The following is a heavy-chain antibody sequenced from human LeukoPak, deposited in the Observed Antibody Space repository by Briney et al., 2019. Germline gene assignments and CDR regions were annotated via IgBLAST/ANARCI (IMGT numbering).Heavy chain of an antibody. V-gene: IGHV3-23*01. D-gene: IGHD3-22*01. CDR3: SKMGYYESSDFFDY. CDR2: ISGDGGSA. J-gene: IGHJ4*02. CDR1: GFTFSSYA. Sequence: GGSLRLSCAASGFTFSSYAMSWVRQAPGKGLEWVSAISGDGGSAYYSDSVKGRFTISRDNSKNTLYLQMHSLRAEDTAVYYCSKMGYYESSDFFDYWGQGTLVTVSS.